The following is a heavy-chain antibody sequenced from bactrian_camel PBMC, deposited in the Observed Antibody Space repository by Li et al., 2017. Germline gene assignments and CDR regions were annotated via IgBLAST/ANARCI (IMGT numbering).Heavy chain of an antibody. Sequence: QLVESGGGSVQPEGSLTLSCAASGVTGGRHCMAWFRQVPGKEREAVAAISPGGSRSHYTDSVKGRFTISKDNAKNILYLQMNSLKPEDTAMYYCAALYDPLIPTSESCLESYGDFGYWGQGTQVTVS. D-gene: IGHD4*01. CDR1: GVTGGRHC. V-gene: IGHV3S1*01. J-gene: IGHJ6*01. CDR3: AALYDPLIPTSESCLESYGDFGY. CDR2: ISPGGSRS.